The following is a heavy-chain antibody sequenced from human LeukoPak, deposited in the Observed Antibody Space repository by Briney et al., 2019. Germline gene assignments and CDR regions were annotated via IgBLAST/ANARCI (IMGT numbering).Heavy chain of an antibody. CDR3: AREVRPTVTSHFDY. Sequence: PSETLSLTCAVSGGSISSADYYWNWIRQPPGKGLGWIGYIYYSGSTYYNPSLKSRVTISVDTSKNQFSLKLSSVTAADTAVYYCAREVRPTVTSHFDYWGQGTLVTVSS. J-gene: IGHJ4*02. V-gene: IGHV4-30-4*08. CDR2: IYYSGST. D-gene: IGHD4-17*01. CDR1: GGSISSADYY.